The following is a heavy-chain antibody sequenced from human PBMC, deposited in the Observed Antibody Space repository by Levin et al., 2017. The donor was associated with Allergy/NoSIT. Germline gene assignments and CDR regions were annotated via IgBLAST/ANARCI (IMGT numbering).Heavy chain of an antibody. D-gene: IGHD3-22*01. CDR3: AKGSLYYYDSSGYSLFDY. CDR2: ISWNSGSI. V-gene: IGHV3-9*01. Sequence: SLKISCAASGFTFDDYAMHWVRQAPGKGLEWVSGISWNSGSIGYADSVKGRFTISRDNAKNSLYLQMNSLRAEDTALYYCAKGSLYYYDSSGYSLFDYWGQGTLVTVSS. J-gene: IGHJ4*02. CDR1: GFTFDDYA.